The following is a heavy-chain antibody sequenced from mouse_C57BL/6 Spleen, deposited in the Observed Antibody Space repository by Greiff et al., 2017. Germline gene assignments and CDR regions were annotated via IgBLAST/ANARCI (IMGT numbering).Heavy chain of an antibody. V-gene: IGHV1-54*01. CDR3: ARMGDYAAWLAY. D-gene: IGHD2-4*01. CDR2: INPGSGGT. Sequence: QVQLKQSGAELVRPGTSVKVSCKASGYAFTNYLIEWVKQRPGQGLEWIGVINPGSGGTNYNEKFKGKATLTADKSSSTAYMQLSSLTSEDSAVSFCARMGDYAAWLAYWGQGTLVTVSA. CDR1: GYAFTNYL. J-gene: IGHJ3*01.